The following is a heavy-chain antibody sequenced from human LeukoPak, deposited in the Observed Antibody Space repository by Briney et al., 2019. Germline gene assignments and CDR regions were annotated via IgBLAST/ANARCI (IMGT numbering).Heavy chain of an antibody. D-gene: IGHD4-11*01. J-gene: IGHJ6*03. V-gene: IGHV1-69*05. CDR2: IIPIFGTA. Sequence: ASVKVSCKASGGTFSSYAISWVRQAPGQGLEWMGGIIPIFGTANYARKFQGRVTITTDESTSTAYMELSSLRSEDTAVYYCARGRGDDYSNYWSYYYMDVWGKGTTVTVSS. CDR1: GGTFSSYA. CDR3: ARGRGDDYSNYWSYYYMDV.